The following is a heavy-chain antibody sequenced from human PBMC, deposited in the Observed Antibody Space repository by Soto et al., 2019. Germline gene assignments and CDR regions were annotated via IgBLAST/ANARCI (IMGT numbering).Heavy chain of an antibody. V-gene: IGHV3-74*01. CDR3: ARDILGGFDP. CDR1: GFTFSSYW. D-gene: IGHD3-3*01. CDR2: INGDGGST. Sequence: GGSLRLSCGASGFTFSSYWMHWVRQAPGKGLVWVSRINGDGGSTGYADSVKGRFTISRDNAKNTLYLQMNNLRVEDTAVYYCARDILGGFDPWGQGTLVTVSS. J-gene: IGHJ5*02.